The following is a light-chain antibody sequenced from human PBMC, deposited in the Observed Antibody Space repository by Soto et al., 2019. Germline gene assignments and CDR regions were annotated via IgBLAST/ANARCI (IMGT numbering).Light chain of an antibody. J-gene: IGKJ3*01. CDR2: GAS. CDR3: QQYFSSHFT. V-gene: IGKV3-20*01. CDR1: ESISSTF. Sequence: EIVLTQSPGTLSLSPGERATLSCRASESISSTFLAWYQQKPGQAPRLLIYGASSRATGIPDRFSGGGSGTDFTLTISRLEPEDFAVYYCQQYFSSHFTFGPGTTVDVK.